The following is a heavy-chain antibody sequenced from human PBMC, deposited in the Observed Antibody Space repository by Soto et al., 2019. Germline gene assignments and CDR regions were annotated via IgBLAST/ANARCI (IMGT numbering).Heavy chain of an antibody. CDR1: GYTFTSYY. Sequence: GASVKVSCKASGYTFTSYYMHRVRQAPGQGLEWMGWINPNSGGTNYAQKFQGWVTMTRDTSISTAYMELSRLRSDDTAVYYCARGTIFGVEPPSAAAFDIWGQGTMVTVSS. D-gene: IGHD3-3*01. V-gene: IGHV1-2*04. CDR3: ARGTIFGVEPPSAAAFDI. J-gene: IGHJ3*02. CDR2: INPNSGGT.